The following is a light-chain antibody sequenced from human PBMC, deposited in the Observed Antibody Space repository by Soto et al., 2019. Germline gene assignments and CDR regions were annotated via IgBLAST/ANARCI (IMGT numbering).Light chain of an antibody. CDR1: STDVGSHDL. Sequence: QSALAQPASVSGSPGQSITISCTGISTDVGSHDLFSWYKHPPGKAPKLIIYEGSKRPSGVSNRFSGSKSGNTASLTISWLQAEDEADYYCCSYAGSSALLFGGGTKLTVL. V-gene: IGLV2-23*01. CDR2: EGS. J-gene: IGLJ2*01. CDR3: CSYAGSSALL.